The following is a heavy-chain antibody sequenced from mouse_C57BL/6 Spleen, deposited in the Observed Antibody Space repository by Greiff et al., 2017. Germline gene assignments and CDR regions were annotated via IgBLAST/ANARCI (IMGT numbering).Heavy chain of an antibody. CDR1: GFTFSSYA. J-gene: IGHJ3*01. CDR2: ISAGGSYT. V-gene: IGHV5-4*01. CDR3: ARDREAQAY. D-gene: IGHD3-2*02. Sequence: EVQLVESGGGLVKPGGSLKLSCAASGFTFSSYAMSWVRQTPEKRLEWVATISAGGSYTYYPDNVKGRFTISRDNAKNNLYLQMSHLKAEDTAMYYCARDREAQAYWGQGTLVTVSA.